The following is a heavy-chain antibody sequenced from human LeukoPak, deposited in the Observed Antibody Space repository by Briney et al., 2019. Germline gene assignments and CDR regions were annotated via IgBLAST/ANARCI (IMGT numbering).Heavy chain of an antibody. J-gene: IGHJ4*02. D-gene: IGHD5-18*01. CDR2: INHSGST. Sequence: SETLSLTCAVYGGAFSGYYWSWIRPPPRKGLEWIGEINHSGSTNYNPSLKSRVTISVDTSKNQFSLKLGSVTAADTAVYYCARNSQLWYKYYFDYWGQGTLVTVSS. V-gene: IGHV4-34*01. CDR3: ARNSQLWYKYYFDY. CDR1: GGAFSGYY.